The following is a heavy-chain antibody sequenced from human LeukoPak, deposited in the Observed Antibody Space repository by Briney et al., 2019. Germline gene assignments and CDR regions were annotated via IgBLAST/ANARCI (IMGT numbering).Heavy chain of an antibody. CDR2: ISGSGATT. CDR3: AKGLWGAYYYGMDV. D-gene: IGHD3-16*01. CDR1: GFTFSNYA. J-gene: IGHJ6*02. V-gene: IGHV3-23*01. Sequence: PGGSLRLSCAASGFTFSNYAMSWVRQAPGKGLEWVSFISGSGATTDHADSVMGRFTISRDNSKNTLYLQLDSLRADDTAVYFCAKGLWGAYYYGMDVWGQGTTVTVSS.